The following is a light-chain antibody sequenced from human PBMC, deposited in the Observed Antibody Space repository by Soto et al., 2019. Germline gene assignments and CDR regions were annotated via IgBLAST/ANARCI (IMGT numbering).Light chain of an antibody. CDR1: QSVSSN. J-gene: IGKJ5*01. CDR3: QQYNNWIT. CDR2: GTS. V-gene: IGKV3-15*01. Sequence: EIVMTQSPATLSVSPGERATLSCRASQSVSSNLAWYQQKPGQAPRLLIYGTSTRATGIPARFSGSGSGTEFTLTISSLQSEDFAIYYCQQYNNWITFGRGTRLEIK.